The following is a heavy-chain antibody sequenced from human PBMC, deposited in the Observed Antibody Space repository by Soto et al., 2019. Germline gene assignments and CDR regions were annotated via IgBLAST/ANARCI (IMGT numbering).Heavy chain of an antibody. CDR1: GGSISSYV. CDR2: IIPIVGTA. Sequence: ASVKVSCKASGGSISSYVISRVRQDTGQALEWMGGIIPIVGTANYAQKFQGRVTITADESTSTAYMELSSLRSEDTAVYYCARVSGYSSGYYYENYYYYYGMDVWGQGTTVTVSS. J-gene: IGHJ6*02. V-gene: IGHV1-69*13. D-gene: IGHD3-22*01. CDR3: ARVSGYSSGYYYENYYYYYGMDV.